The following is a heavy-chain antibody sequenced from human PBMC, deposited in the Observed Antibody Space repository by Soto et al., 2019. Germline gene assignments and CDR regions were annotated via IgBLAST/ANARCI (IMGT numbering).Heavy chain of an antibody. CDR1: GFTFTSYG. V-gene: IGHV1-18*01. CDR2: ISAYNGNT. Sequence: GASVKVSCKAFGFTFTSYGITWVRQAPGQGLEWMGWISAYNGNTNYARKLQGRVTMTTDTSTSTAYMELRSLRSDDTAVYYCARGRGPVVALSGAFDIWGQGTMVTVSS. J-gene: IGHJ3*02. D-gene: IGHD3-22*01. CDR3: ARGRGPVVALSGAFDI.